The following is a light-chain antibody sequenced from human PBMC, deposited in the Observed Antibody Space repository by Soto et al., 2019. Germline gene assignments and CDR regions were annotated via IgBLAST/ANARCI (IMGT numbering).Light chain of an antibody. CDR1: QSVSSN. Sequence: DIVMTQSPATPPVSPGERATLSCRASQSVSSNLAWYQQKPGQAPRLLIYDASKRPTGIPARFSGSGSGTDFTLTISSLEPEDSAVYYCQQRSDRLPITFGQGTRLEI. V-gene: IGKV3-11*01. CDR2: DAS. J-gene: IGKJ5*01. CDR3: QQRSDRLPIT.